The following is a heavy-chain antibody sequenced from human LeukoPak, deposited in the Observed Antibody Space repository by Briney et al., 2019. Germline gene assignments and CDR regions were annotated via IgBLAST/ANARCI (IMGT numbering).Heavy chain of an antibody. CDR2: IYYSGST. Sequence: SETLSLTCTVSGGSISSYYWSWIRQPPGKGLEWIGYIYYSGSTNYNPSLKSRVTISVDTSKNQFSLKLSSVTAADTAVYYCARHRYSGSSSWYDYWGQGTLVTVSS. V-gene: IGHV4-59*08. D-gene: IGHD6-13*01. J-gene: IGHJ4*02. CDR3: ARHRYSGSSSWYDY. CDR1: GGSISSYY.